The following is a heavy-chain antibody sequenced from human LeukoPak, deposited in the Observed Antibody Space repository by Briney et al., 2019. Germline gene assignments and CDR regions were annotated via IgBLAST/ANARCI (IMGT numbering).Heavy chain of an antibody. D-gene: IGHD2-2*01. CDR2: IYTSGST. CDR3: ARIVPAATYYYYYMDV. V-gene: IGHV4-4*07. J-gene: IGHJ6*03. CDR1: GGSLSSYY. Sequence: SETLSLTCTVSGGSLSSYYWSWIRQSAGKGVECIDRIYTSGSTNYNPSLKSRVTISVDKSKNQFSLKLSSVTAADTAVYYCARIVPAATYYYYYMDVWGKGTTVTVSS.